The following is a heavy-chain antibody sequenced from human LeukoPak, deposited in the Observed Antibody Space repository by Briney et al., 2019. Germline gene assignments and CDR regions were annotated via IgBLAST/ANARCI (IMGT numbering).Heavy chain of an antibody. CDR1: GGTFSSYA. CDR2: IIPILGIA. J-gene: IGHJ5*02. CDR3: ARVLGSGYYDSSGYYYYP. Sequence: GSSVKVSCKASGGTFSSYAISWVRQAPGQGLEWMGRIIPILGIANYAQKFQGRVTITADKSTSTAYMELSSLRSEDTAVYYCARVLGSGYYDSSGYYYYPWGRGTLVTVSS. D-gene: IGHD3-22*01. V-gene: IGHV1-69*04.